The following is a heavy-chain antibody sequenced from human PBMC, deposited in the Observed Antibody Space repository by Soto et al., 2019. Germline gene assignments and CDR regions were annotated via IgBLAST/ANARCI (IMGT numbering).Heavy chain of an antibody. J-gene: IGHJ6*02. Sequence: VGSLRLSCAASGFMFSDYAMTWARQAPGKELEWVSGLLRPGRSTYYADSVKGRFTISGDTSANTVYLQMDSLRAEDTAVYYCAKDAIANDGIWLMDSWGQGTTVTVSS. CDR3: AKDAIANDGIWLMDS. CDR2: LLRPGRST. D-gene: IGHD3-16*01. V-gene: IGHV3-23*01. CDR1: GFMFSDYA.